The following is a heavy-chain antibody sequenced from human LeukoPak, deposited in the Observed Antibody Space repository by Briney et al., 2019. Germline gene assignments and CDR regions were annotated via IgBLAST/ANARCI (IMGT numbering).Heavy chain of an antibody. Sequence: QSGGSLRLSCEASGVTFSSYVMSWVRQAPGKGPEWVSGISGSGGGTYYADSVKGRSAISRDNSKNTLYLQMNNLRAEDTAVYYCVQEGPRGLAFDIWGQGTKVTVSS. CDR3: VQEGPRGLAFDI. CDR1: GVTFSSYV. V-gene: IGHV3-23*01. J-gene: IGHJ3*02. CDR2: ISGSGGGT.